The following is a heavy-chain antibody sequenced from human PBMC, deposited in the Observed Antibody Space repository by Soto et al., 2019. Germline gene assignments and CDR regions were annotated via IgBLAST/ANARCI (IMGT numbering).Heavy chain of an antibody. D-gene: IGHD4-17*01. CDR2: IWYDGSNK. Sequence: PGGSLRLSCAASGFTFSSYGMHWVRQAPGKGLEWVAVIWYDGSNKYYADSVKGRFTISRDNSKNKLYLQMNSLRAEDTAVYYCPRVRVRDYGDYYDYWGQGTLVTVSS. V-gene: IGHV3-33*01. CDR3: PRVRVRDYGDYYDY. CDR1: GFTFSSYG. J-gene: IGHJ4*02.